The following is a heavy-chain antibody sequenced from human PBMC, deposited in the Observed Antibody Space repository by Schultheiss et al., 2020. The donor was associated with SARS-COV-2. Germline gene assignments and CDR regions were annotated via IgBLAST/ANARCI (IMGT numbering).Heavy chain of an antibody. CDR3: TTDRTY. CDR2: ISGSGGST. Sequence: GGSLRLSCAASGFTVSSNYMSWVRQAPGKGLEWVSAISGSGGSTYYADSVKGRFTISRDNSKNTLYLQMNSLKTEDTAVYYCTTDRTYWGQGTLVTVSS. D-gene: IGHD1-14*01. V-gene: IGHV3-23*01. CDR1: GFTVSSNY. J-gene: IGHJ4*02.